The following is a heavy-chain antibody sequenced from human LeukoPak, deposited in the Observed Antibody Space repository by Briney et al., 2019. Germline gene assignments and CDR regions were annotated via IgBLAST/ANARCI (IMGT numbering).Heavy chain of an antibody. Sequence: GGSLRLSCAASGFTFSSYSMNWVRQAPGKGLEWVSVIYSGGSTYYADSVKGRFTISRDNSRNTLYLQMNSLRAEDTAVYYCARETYYYGSGSPGYFDYWGQGTLVTVS. CDR2: IYSGGST. J-gene: IGHJ4*02. CDR3: ARETYYYGSGSPGYFDY. CDR1: GFTFSSYS. D-gene: IGHD3-10*01. V-gene: IGHV3-53*01.